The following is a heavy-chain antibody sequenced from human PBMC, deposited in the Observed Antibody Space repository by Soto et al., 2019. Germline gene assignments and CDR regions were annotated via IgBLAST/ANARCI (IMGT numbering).Heavy chain of an antibody. Sequence: GGSLRLSCAASGFTFSSYEMNWVRQAPGKGLEWVSYISSSGSTIYYADSVKGRFTISRDNAKNSLYLQMNSLRAEDTAFYYWASAPGAAAGRRAPPIDYWGQGTLVTVSS. CDR3: ASAPGAAAGRRAPPIDY. CDR2: ISSSGSTI. V-gene: IGHV3-48*03. J-gene: IGHJ4*02. CDR1: GFTFSSYE. D-gene: IGHD6-13*01.